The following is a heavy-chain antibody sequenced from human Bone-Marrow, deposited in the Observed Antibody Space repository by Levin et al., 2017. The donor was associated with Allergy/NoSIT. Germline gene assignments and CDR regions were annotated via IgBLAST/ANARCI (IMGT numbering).Heavy chain of an antibody. CDR3: ARDSGYDHDAFDI. CDR2: IYYSGST. J-gene: IGHJ3*02. V-gene: IGHV4-31*03. D-gene: IGHD5-12*01. CDR1: GGSISSGGYY. Sequence: SQTLSLTCTVSGGSISSGGYYWSWIRQHPGKGLEWIGYIYYSGSTYYNPSLKSRVTISVDTSKNQFSLKLSSVTAADTAVYYCARDSGYDHDAFDIWGQGTMVTVSS.